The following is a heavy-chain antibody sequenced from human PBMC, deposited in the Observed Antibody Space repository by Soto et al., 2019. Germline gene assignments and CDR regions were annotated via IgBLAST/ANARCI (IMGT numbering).Heavy chain of an antibody. J-gene: IGHJ4*02. Sequence: GGSLRLSCAASGFTFSGSAMHWVRQASGKGLEWVGRIRSKANSYATAYAASVKGRFTISRDDSKNTAYLQMNSLKTEDTAVYYCTRHPSSGGNDYWGQGPLVTVSS. CDR1: GFTFSGSA. D-gene: IGHD6-19*01. CDR3: TRHPSSGGNDY. V-gene: IGHV3-73*01. CDR2: IRSKANSYAT.